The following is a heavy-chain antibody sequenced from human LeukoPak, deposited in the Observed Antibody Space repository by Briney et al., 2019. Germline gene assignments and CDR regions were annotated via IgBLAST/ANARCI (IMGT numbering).Heavy chain of an antibody. CDR1: GYTFTSYG. D-gene: IGHD6-19*01. J-gene: IGHJ6*03. CDR3: ARDYIAVAGTLHYYYYYMDV. Sequence: GASVKVSCKASGYTFTSYGINWVRQAPGQGLEWMGWISAYNGNTNYAQKLQSRVTMTTDTSTSTAYMELRSLRSDDTAVYYCARDYIAVAGTLHYYYYYMDVWGKGTTVTVSS. V-gene: IGHV1-18*01. CDR2: ISAYNGNT.